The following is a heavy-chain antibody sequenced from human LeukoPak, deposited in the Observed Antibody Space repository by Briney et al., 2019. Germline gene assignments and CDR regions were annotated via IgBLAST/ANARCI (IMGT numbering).Heavy chain of an antibody. CDR1: GFTFSNRA. J-gene: IGHJ4*02. V-gene: IGHV3-23*01. CDR2: ITGSGSST. Sequence: GGSLRLSCAGSGFTFSNRAMSWVRQAPGQGLEWVSAITGSGSSTYYAASVKGRFTISRDNSKNTLYLEMSSLRAEDTAIYYCGKGALPDIAVVIAAPPAYWGQGTLVTVSS. CDR3: GKGALPDIAVVIAAPPAY. D-gene: IGHD2-15*01.